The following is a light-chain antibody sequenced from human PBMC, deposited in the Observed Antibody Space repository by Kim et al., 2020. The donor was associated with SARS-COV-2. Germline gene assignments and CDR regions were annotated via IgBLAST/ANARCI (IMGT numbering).Light chain of an antibody. CDR3: QSYDSSLSGYV. J-gene: IGLJ1*01. CDR2: GNS. V-gene: IGLV1-40*01. CDR1: SPNIGAGYD. Sequence: QRVTISSTGSSPNIGAGYDVHWYQQLPGTAPKLLIYGNSNRPSGVPDRFSGSKSGTSASLAITGLQAEDEADYYCQSYDSSLSGYVFGTGTKVTVL.